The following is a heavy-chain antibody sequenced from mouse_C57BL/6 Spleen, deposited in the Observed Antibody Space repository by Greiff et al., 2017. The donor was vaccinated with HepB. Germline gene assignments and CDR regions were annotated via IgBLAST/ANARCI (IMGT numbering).Heavy chain of an antibody. CDR1: GYTFTSYW. J-gene: IGHJ2*01. CDR2: IDPSDSYT. V-gene: IGHV1-59*01. Sequence: QVHVKQPGAELVRPGTSVKLSCKASGYTFTSYWMHWVKQSPGQGLEWIGVIDPSDSYTNYNQKFKGKATLTVDTSSSTAYMQLSSLTSEDSAVYYCARGGLDSSGGDFDYWGQGTTLTVSS. D-gene: IGHD3-2*02. CDR3: ARGGLDSSGGDFDY.